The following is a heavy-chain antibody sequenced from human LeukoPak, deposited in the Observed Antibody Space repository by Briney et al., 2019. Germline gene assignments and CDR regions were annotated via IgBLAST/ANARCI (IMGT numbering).Heavy chain of an antibody. V-gene: IGHV3-23*01. CDR1: GFTFSSYA. J-gene: IGHJ5*02. CDR2: ISGSGGST. CDR3: AKDYYGTGSYYGFLFS. Sequence: GGSLRLSCAASGFTFSSYAMSWVRQAPGKGLEWVSGISGSGGSTYYADSVKRRFTISRDNSNNTLYLQMNSLRAEDTAVYYCAKDYYGTGSYYGFLFSWGQGTLVTVSS. D-gene: IGHD3-10*01.